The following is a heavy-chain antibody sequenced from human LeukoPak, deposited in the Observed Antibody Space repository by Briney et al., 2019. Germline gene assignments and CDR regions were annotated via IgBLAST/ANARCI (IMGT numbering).Heavy chain of an antibody. CDR3: ARLRRGYSYGYYFDY. J-gene: IGHJ4*02. V-gene: IGHV1-2*02. CDR2: INPNSGGT. Sequence: ASVKVSCKASGYTFTGFYIHWVRQAPGQGLEWMGWINPNSGGTKYAQRFQGRVTMTRDTSISTAYMELNSLRSDDTAVYYCARLRRGYSYGYYFDYWGQGTLVTVSS. D-gene: IGHD5-18*01. CDR1: GYTFTGFY.